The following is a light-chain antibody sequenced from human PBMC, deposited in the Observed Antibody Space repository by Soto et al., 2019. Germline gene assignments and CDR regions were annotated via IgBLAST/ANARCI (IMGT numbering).Light chain of an antibody. Sequence: AIQMTQSPSSLSASVGDRVTITCRASQGIRNDLAWYQQKPGKAPKLLIYAASSLQSGVPSRFSGSGYGTDFTLTISSLQPEDFATYYCLQGYNYPRTFGQGTKVEIK. CDR1: QGIRND. J-gene: IGKJ1*01. CDR2: AAS. V-gene: IGKV1-6*01. CDR3: LQGYNYPRT.